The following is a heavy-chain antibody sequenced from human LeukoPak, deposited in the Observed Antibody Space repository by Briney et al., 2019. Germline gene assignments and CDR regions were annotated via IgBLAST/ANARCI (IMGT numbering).Heavy chain of an antibody. CDR3: AKGRRFSSSWYYDY. CDR1: GFTFSSYA. D-gene: IGHD6-13*01. J-gene: IGHJ4*02. V-gene: IGHV3-23*01. Sequence: GGSLRLSCAASGFTFSSYAMSWVRQAPGKGLEWVSAISGSGGSTYYADSVKGRFTISRDNSKNTLYLQMNSLRAEDTAVYYCAKGRRFSSSWYYDYWGQGTLVTVSS. CDR2: ISGSGGST.